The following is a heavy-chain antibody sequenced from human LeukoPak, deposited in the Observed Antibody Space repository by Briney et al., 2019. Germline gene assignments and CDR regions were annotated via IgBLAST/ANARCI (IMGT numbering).Heavy chain of an antibody. CDR2: IKQDGSEK. CDR1: GFTFSSYW. CDR3: ARDVIDQRITIFGVIYYYYYMDV. D-gene: IGHD3-3*01. Sequence: GGSLRLSCAASGFTFSSYWMSWVRQAPGKGLEWVANIKQDGSEKYYVDSVKGRFTISRDNAKNSLYLQMNSLRAEDTAVYYCARDVIDQRITIFGVIYYYYYMDVWGKGTTVTVSS. V-gene: IGHV3-7*01. J-gene: IGHJ6*03.